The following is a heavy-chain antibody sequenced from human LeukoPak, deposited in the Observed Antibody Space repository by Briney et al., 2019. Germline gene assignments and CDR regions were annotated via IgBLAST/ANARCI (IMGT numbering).Heavy chain of an antibody. D-gene: IGHD3-22*01. CDR3: ARGLYYYDSSGHFDY. CDR2: IIPIFGTA. Sequence: SVTVSCKASGGTFSSYAISWVRQAPGQGLEWMGGIIPIFGTANYAQKFQGRVTMTRDTSTSTVYMELSSLRSEDTAVYYCARGLYYYDSSGHFDYWGQGTLVTVSS. V-gene: IGHV1-69*05. J-gene: IGHJ4*02. CDR1: GGTFSSYA.